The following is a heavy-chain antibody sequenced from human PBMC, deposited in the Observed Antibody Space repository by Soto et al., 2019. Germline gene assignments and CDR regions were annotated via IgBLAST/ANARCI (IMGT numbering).Heavy chain of an antibody. CDR1: GFTFSSYA. CDR3: AKDRSGYYYGWLDP. Sequence: GGSLRLSCAASGFTFSSYAMSWVRQAPGKGLEWVSAVSGSGGSTYYADSVKGRFTISRDNSKNTLYLQMNSLRAEDTAVYYCAKDRSGYYYGWLDPWGQGTLVTVSS. CDR2: VSGSGGST. V-gene: IGHV3-23*01. J-gene: IGHJ5*02. D-gene: IGHD3-22*01.